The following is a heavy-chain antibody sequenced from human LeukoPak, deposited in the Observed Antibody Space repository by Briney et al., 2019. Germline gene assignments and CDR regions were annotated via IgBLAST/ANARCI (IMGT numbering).Heavy chain of an antibody. Sequence: ASVKVSCKASGGTFSSYAISWVRQAPGHGLEWMGGIIPIFGTANYAQKFQGRVTITADESTSTAYMELSSLRSEDTAVYYCARGDSSGYYYVWFDPWGQGTLVTVSS. V-gene: IGHV1-69*13. D-gene: IGHD3-22*01. CDR2: IIPIFGTA. CDR3: ARGDSSGYYYVWFDP. J-gene: IGHJ5*02. CDR1: GGTFSSYA.